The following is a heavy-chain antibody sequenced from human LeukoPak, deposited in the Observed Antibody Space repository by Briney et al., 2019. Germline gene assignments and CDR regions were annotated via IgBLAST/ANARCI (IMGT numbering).Heavy chain of an antibody. CDR1: GGSISSGGYY. D-gene: IGHD6-13*01. Sequence: PSQTLSLTCTVSGGSISSGGYYWSWIRQHPGKGLEWIGYIYYSGSTYYNPSLKSRVTISVDTSKNQFSLKLSSVTAADTAVYYCARAVYIAAAGTVFGYWGQGTLVTVPS. CDR2: IYYSGST. J-gene: IGHJ4*02. CDR3: ARAVYIAAAGTVFGY. V-gene: IGHV4-31*03.